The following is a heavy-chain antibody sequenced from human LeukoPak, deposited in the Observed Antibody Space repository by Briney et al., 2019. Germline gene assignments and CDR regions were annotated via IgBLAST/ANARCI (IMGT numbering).Heavy chain of an antibody. J-gene: IGHJ4*02. D-gene: IGHD2-2*01. CDR2: IYYSGST. V-gene: IGHV4-31*03. CDR1: GGSISSGGYY. Sequence: SETLSLTCTVSGGSISSGGYYWSWIRQHPGKGLEWIGYIYYSGSTYYNPSLKSRVTISVDTSKNQFSLKLSSVTAADTAVYYCAREPLPIYCSSTSCYDVGPDYWGQGTLVTVSS. CDR3: AREPLPIYCSSTSCYDVGPDY.